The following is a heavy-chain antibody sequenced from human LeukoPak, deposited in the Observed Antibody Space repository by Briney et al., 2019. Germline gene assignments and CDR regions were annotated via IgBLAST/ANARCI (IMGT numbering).Heavy chain of an antibody. Sequence: PSETLSLTCTVSGGSISSYYWSWIRQPPGKGLEWIGYIYYSGSTNYNPSLKSRVTISVDTSKNLFSLKLSSVTAADTAVYYCARDKQWRGGYFDYWGQGTLVTVSS. V-gene: IGHV4-59*01. D-gene: IGHD6-19*01. CDR1: GGSISSYY. J-gene: IGHJ4*02. CDR3: ARDKQWRGGYFDY. CDR2: IYYSGST.